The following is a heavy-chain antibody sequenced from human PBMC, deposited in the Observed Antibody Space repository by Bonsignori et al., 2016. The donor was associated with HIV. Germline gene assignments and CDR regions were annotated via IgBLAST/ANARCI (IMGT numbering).Heavy chain of an antibody. CDR3: AHVKESLFGY. Sequence: WIRQPPGKALEWLALIYWDDDKRYSPSLKSGLTITKDTSKNQVVLTMTNMDPVDTATYYCAHVKESLFGYWGQGTLVTVSS. J-gene: IGHJ4*02. D-gene: IGHD3-10*01. V-gene: IGHV2-5*02. CDR2: IYWDDDK.